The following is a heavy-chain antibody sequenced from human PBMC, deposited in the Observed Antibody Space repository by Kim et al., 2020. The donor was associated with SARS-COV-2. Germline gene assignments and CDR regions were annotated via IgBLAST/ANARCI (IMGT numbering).Heavy chain of an antibody. CDR2: IYSGGST. D-gene: IGHD3-3*01. Sequence: GGSLRLSCAASGFTVSSNYMSWVRQAPGKGLEWVSVIYSGGSTYYADSVKGRFTISRHNSKNTLYLQMNSLRAEDTAVYYCASRSIQFLEWYGAYYYGMDVWGQGTTVTVSS. J-gene: IGHJ6*02. CDR1: GFTVSSNY. V-gene: IGHV3-53*04. CDR3: ASRSIQFLEWYGAYYYGMDV.